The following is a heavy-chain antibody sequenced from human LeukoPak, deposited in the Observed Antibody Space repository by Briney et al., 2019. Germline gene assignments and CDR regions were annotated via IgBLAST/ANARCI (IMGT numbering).Heavy chain of an antibody. CDR3: ARGNVAVARNLIDF. J-gene: IGHJ4*02. CDR2: TLYDGSST. V-gene: IGHV3-30*04. CDR1: GFTFNIYP. Sequence: GGSLRLSCAASGFTFNIYPMHWVRQAPGEGPEWVAVTLYDGSSTDYADSVKGRFTMSRDNAKNTLYLQMNSLRPDDTGIYYCARGNVAVARNLIDFWGQGTLVTVSS. D-gene: IGHD6-19*01.